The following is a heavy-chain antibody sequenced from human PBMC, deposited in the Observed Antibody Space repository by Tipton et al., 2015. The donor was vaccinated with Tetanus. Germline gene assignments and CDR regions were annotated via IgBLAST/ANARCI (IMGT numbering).Heavy chain of an antibody. CDR2: INAGNGNT. D-gene: IGHD2-2*01. V-gene: IGHV1-3*01. J-gene: IGHJ5*02. Sequence: QSGAEVKKPGASVKVSCKASGYTFTSYAMHWVRQAPGQRLEWTGWINAGNGNTKYSQKFQGRVTITRDTSASTAYMELSSLRSEDTAVYYCARGGVGYCSSTSCYLFDPWGQGTLVTVSS. CDR1: GYTFTSYA. CDR3: ARGGVGYCSSTSCYLFDP.